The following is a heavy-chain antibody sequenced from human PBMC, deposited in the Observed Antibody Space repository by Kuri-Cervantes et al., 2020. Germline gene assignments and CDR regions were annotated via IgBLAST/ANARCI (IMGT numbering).Heavy chain of an antibody. V-gene: IGHV3-9*01. D-gene: IGHD2/OR15-2a*01. J-gene: IGHJ6*02. CDR1: GFTFSSYA. CDR3: EKGLSTTPYYYYYGMDV. Sequence: SLKISCAASGFTFSSYAMHWVRQAPGKGLEWVSGISWNSGSIGYVDSVKGRFTISRDNAKNSLYLHMNSLRAEDTALYYCEKGLSTTPYYYYYGMDVWGQGTTVTVSS. CDR2: ISWNSGSI.